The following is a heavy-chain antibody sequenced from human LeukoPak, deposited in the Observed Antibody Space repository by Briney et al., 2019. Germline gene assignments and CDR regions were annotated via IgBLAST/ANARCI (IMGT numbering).Heavy chain of an antibody. CDR1: GFTFSSYFW. V-gene: IGHV3-74*01. CDR3: VRDLDLGGYSSFVS. CDR2: IRSDGGSS. D-gene: IGHD4-23*01. J-gene: IGHJ4*02. Sequence: GGSLRLSCAASGFTFSSYFWKHWVRQAPGKGLVWVSRIRSDGGSSTYADSVKGRFTISRDNAKNTLYLQMNTLRAEDTAVYYCVRDLDLGGYSSFVSWGQGTLVTVSS.